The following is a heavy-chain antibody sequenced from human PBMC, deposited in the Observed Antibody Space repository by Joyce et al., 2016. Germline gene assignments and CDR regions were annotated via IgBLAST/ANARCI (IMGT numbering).Heavy chain of an antibody. CDR2: LNRDGTTT. V-gene: IGHV3-74*03. Sequence: EARLVQSGGGFFQPGESLRLSCEASGLAFGNYWMYWVRQVPGKAPEGVSRLNRDGTTTEYADSVEGRFTISRDNDKNTLYLDMNSLRVDDTAVFFCARGPYCAAYCQTHGPFYFDRWGQGTQVTVST. D-gene: IGHD2-21*01. CDR1: GLAFGNYW. J-gene: IGHJ4*02. CDR3: ARGPYCAAYCQTHGPFYFDR.